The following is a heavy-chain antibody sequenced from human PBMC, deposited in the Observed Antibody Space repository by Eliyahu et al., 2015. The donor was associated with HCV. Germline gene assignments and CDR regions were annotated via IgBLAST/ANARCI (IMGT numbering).Heavy chain of an antibody. CDR1: GFSLSNARXG. J-gene: IGHJ6*02. V-gene: IGHV2-26*01. D-gene: IGHD3-16*01. CDR3: ARIALRRESSGGEVYYYYYGMDV. Sequence: QVTLKESGPVLVKPTETLTLTCTVXGFSLSNARXGXXWXSQPPGKALEWLAHIFSNDEKSYSTSLKSRLTISKDTSKSQVVLTMTNMDPVDTATYYCARIALRRESSGGEVYYYYYGMDVWGQGTTVTVSS. CDR2: IFSNDEK.